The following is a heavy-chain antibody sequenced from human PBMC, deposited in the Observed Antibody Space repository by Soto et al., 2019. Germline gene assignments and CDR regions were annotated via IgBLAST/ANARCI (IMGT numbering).Heavy chain of an antibody. D-gene: IGHD2-2*01. CDR2: ISGSGGST. Sequence: GGSLRLSCAASGFTFSSYAMSWVRQAPGKGLEWVSAISGSGGSTYYADSVKGRFTISRDNSKNTLYLQMNSLRAEDTAVYYCATCSSTSCNLWNYYIDYWGQGTLVTVSS. J-gene: IGHJ4*02. CDR3: ATCSSTSCNLWNYYIDY. V-gene: IGHV3-23*01. CDR1: GFTFSSYA.